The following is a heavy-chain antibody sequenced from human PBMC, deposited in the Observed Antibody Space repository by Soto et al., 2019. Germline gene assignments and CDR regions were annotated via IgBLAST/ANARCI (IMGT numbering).Heavy chain of an antibody. CDR3: ARDGSSWYYYYYYGMDV. Sequence: GASVKVSCKASGYTFTSYGISWVRQAPGQGLEWMGWISAYNGNTNYAQKLQGRVTMTTDTSTSTAYMELRSLRSDDTAVYYCARDGSSWYYYYYYGMDVWGQGTTVTVSS. CDR2: ISAYNGNT. CDR1: GYTFTSYG. J-gene: IGHJ6*02. V-gene: IGHV1-18*04. D-gene: IGHD6-13*01.